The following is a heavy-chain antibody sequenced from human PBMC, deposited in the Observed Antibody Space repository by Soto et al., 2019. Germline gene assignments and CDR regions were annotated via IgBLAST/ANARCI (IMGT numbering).Heavy chain of an antibody. CDR1: SGSISNYF. CDR2: IYYSGST. CDR3: ARLGILGYSYGYVDS. Sequence: SETLSLTCTVSSGSISNYFWSWIRQPPGKGLEWIGYIYYSGSTNYNPSLKSRVTISVDTFKNQFSLKLSSVTAADTAVYYCARLGILGYSYGYVDSWGQGTLVTVSS. V-gene: IGHV4-59*08. D-gene: IGHD5-18*01. J-gene: IGHJ4*02.